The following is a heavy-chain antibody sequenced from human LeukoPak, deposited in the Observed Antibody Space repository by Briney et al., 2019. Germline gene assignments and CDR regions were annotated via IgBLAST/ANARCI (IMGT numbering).Heavy chain of an antibody. J-gene: IGHJ4*02. V-gene: IGHV4-4*07. CDR3: AKAPYRRNRGIDY. CDR2: IHGSGIT. D-gene: IGHD2-2*01. CDR1: GDSVSSNY. Sequence: AETLSLTCTVSGDSVSSNYWSWVRQPAGKGLEWIGRIHGSGITNYNPSLKSRVTMSVDTSRNQFSLKLSSVTAADTAVYYCAKAPYRRNRGIDYWGQGTLVTVSS.